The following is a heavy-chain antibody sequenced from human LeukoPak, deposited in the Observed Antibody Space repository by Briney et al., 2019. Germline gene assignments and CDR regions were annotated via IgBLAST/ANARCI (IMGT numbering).Heavy chain of an antibody. Sequence: SETLSLTCAVYVGSFSDYYWSWIRQSPGTGLEWIGEIYHSGSTNYNPSLRSRVTMSVDTSKNQFSLKLSSVTAADTAVYYCASVGGYYDSSGYYYDFPRFDPWGQGTLVTVSS. V-gene: IGHV4-34*01. CDR1: VGSFSDYY. CDR2: IYHSGST. CDR3: ASVGGYYDSSGYYYDFPRFDP. D-gene: IGHD3-22*01. J-gene: IGHJ5*01.